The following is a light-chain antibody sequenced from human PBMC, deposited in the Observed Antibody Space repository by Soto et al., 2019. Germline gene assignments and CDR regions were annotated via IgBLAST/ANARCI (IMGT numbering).Light chain of an antibody. Sequence: EIVMTQSPATLSVSPGERATLSCRASQSVSSNLAWYQQKPGQAPRLLIYGASTRATGIPARFSGSGSGTEFTLTISSLQSEDFAVYYCQQSNNWPRTFGHGTKV. CDR3: QQSNNWPRT. V-gene: IGKV3-15*01. CDR1: QSVSSN. J-gene: IGKJ1*01. CDR2: GAS.